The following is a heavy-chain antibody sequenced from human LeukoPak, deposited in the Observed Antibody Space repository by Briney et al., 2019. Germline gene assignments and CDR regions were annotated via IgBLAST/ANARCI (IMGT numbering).Heavy chain of an antibody. CDR1: GYTFTGYY. CDR2: IIPIFGTA. Sequence: ASVKVSCKASGYTFTGYYMHWVRQAPGQGLEWMGGIIPIFGTANYAQKFQGRVTITADESTSTAYMELSSLRSEDTAVYYCARPGYSSSLDYWGQGTLVTVSS. D-gene: IGHD6-13*01. J-gene: IGHJ4*02. CDR3: ARPGYSSSLDY. V-gene: IGHV1-69*13.